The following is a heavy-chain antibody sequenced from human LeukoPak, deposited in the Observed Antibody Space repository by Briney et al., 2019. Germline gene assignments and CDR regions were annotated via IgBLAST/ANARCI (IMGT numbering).Heavy chain of an antibody. J-gene: IGHJ4*02. CDR2: IYTSGST. CDR3: ATLDCYDFWSADPCDY. V-gene: IGHV4-61*02. D-gene: IGHD3-3*01. Sequence: KTSETLSLTCTVSGGSISSGSYYWSWIRQPAGKGLEWIGRIYTSGSTNYNPSLKSRVTISVDTSKNQFTLKLSSVTAADTAVYYCATLDCYDFWSADPCDYWGQGTLVTVSS. CDR1: GGSISSGSYY.